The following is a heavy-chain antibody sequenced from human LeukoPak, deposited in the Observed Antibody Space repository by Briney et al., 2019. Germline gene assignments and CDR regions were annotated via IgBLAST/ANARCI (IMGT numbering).Heavy chain of an antibody. CDR1: GGTFSSYA. J-gene: IGHJ6*02. CDR2: IIPIFGTA. CDR3: ARATTGYCSSTSCYYYYCYYGMDV. D-gene: IGHD2-2*01. Sequence: ASVKVSCKASGGTFSSYAISWVRQAPGQGLEWMGGIIPIFGTANYAQKFQGRVTITADESTSTAYMELGSLRSEDTAVYYCARATTGYCSSTSCYYYYCYYGMDVWGQGTTVTVSS. V-gene: IGHV1-69*13.